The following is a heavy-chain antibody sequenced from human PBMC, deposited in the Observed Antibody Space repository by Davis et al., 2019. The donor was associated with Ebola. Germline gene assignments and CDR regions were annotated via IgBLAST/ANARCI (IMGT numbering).Heavy chain of an antibody. Sequence: GESLKISCAASGFTFSSYWMSWVRQAPGKGLEWVANIKQDGSEKYYVDSVKGRFTISRDNAKNSLYLQMNSLRAEDTAVYYCARDQAAIPVVANHFDDWGQGTLVTVSS. V-gene: IGHV3-7*01. CDR3: ARDQAAIPVVANHFDD. D-gene: IGHD2-2*02. CDR2: IKQDGSEK. J-gene: IGHJ4*02. CDR1: GFTFSSYW.